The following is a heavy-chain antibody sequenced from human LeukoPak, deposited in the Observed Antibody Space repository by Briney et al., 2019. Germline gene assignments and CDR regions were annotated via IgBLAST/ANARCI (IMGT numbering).Heavy chain of an antibody. CDR1: GFTFSSYA. J-gene: IGHJ4*02. CDR2: ISGSGGST. CDR3: ARASLLGYCSSTSCYQFDY. V-gene: IGHV3-23*01. D-gene: IGHD2-2*01. Sequence: GGSLRLSCAASGFTFSSYAMSWVRQAPGKGLEWVSAISGSGGSTYYADSVQGRFTISRDNSKNTLYLQMNSLRAEDTAVYYCARASLLGYCSSTSCYQFDYWGQGTLVTVSS.